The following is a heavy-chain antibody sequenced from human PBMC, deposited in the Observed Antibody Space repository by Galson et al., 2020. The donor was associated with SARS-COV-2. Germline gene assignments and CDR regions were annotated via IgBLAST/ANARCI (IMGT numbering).Heavy chain of an antibody. V-gene: IGHV4-4*02. Sequence: SETLSLTCAVSGGSISSDNWWNWVRQPPGKGLEWIGEIYRSESTTYNPSLKSRVTITIDKSKNQFSLKLASVTAADTAVYFCARAGYFSMDVWGKGTTVTASS. J-gene: IGHJ6*03. D-gene: IGHD3-22*01. CDR2: IYRSEST. CDR1: GGSISSDNW. CDR3: ARAGYFSMDV.